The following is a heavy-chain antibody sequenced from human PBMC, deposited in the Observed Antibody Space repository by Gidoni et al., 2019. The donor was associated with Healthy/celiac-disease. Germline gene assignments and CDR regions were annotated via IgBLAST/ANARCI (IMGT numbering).Heavy chain of an antibody. CDR3: ARDRRYCGGDCYTELDAFDI. Sequence: EVQLVESGGGLVKPGGSLRLSCAASGFTFSRYSMNWVRQAPGTGLEWVSSISSSSSYIYYADSVKGRFTISRDNAKNSLYLQMNSLRAEDTAVYYCARDRRYCGGDCYTELDAFDIWGQGTMVTVSS. CDR2: ISSSSSYI. J-gene: IGHJ3*02. CDR1: GFTFSRYS. D-gene: IGHD2-21*02. V-gene: IGHV3-21*01.